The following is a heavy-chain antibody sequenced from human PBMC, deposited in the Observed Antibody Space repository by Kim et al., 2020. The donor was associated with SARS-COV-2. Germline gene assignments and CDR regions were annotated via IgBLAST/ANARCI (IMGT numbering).Heavy chain of an antibody. CDR1: GFTFSSYG. CDR3: AKDHALSSIAVAGTREYYFDY. D-gene: IGHD6-19*01. Sequence: GGSLRLSCAASGFTFSSYGMHWVRQAPGKGLEWVAVISYDGSNKYYADSVKGRFTISRDNSKNTLYLQMNSLRAEDTAVYYCAKDHALSSIAVAGTREYYFDYWGQGTLVTVSS. J-gene: IGHJ4*02. CDR2: ISYDGSNK. V-gene: IGHV3-30*18.